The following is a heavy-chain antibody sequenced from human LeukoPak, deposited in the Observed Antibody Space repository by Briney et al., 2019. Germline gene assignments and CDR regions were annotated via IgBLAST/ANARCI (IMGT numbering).Heavy chain of an antibody. J-gene: IGHJ4*02. V-gene: IGHV4-59*12. CDR1: GGSISSYY. Sequence: SETLSLTCTVSGGSISSYYWSWIRQPPGKGLEWIGYIYYSGSTNYNPSLKSRVTISVDTSKNQFSLKLSSVTAADTAVYYCAGVAAAGKQGIDYWGQGTLVTVSS. D-gene: IGHD6-13*01. CDR3: AGVAAAGKQGIDY. CDR2: IYYSGST.